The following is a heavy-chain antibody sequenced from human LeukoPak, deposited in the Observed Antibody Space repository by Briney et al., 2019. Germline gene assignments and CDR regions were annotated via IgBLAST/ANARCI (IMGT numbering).Heavy chain of an antibody. V-gene: IGHV4-34*01. Sequence: SETLSLTCAVYGGSFSGYYWSWIRQPPGKGLEWIGEINHSGSTNYNPSLKSRVTISVDTSKNQFSLKLSSVTAADTAVYYCAAYYYDSSGYLLYFDYWGQGTLVTVSS. D-gene: IGHD3-22*01. J-gene: IGHJ4*02. CDR1: GGSFSGYY. CDR3: AAYYYDSSGYLLYFDY. CDR2: INHSGST.